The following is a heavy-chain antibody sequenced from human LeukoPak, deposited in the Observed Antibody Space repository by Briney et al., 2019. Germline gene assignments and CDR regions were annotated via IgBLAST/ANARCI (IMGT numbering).Heavy chain of an antibody. V-gene: IGHV1-69*13. Sequence: GASVKVSCKASGGTFSSYAISWVRQAPGQGLEWMGGIIPIFGSANYAQKFQGRVTITADESTSTAYMELSSLRSEDTAVYYCASPYSSSSYYFGYWGRGTLVTVSS. CDR2: IIPIFGSA. D-gene: IGHD6-13*01. J-gene: IGHJ4*02. CDR1: GGTFSSYA. CDR3: ASPYSSSSYYFGY.